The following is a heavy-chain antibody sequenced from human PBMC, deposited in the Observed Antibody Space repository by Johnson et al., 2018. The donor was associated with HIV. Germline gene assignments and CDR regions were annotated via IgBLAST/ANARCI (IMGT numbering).Heavy chain of an antibody. Sequence: VQLVESGGGLVQPGGSLRLSCAASGFTFSSYDMYWVRQATGKGLEWVSGIGTAGDTYYPGSVKGRVTIFRENATNSLYIQMNSLRAGDTAVYYCAREGWETGGAFDIWGQGTMVTVSA. J-gene: IGHJ3*02. D-gene: IGHD1-26*01. CDR1: GFTFSSYD. V-gene: IGHV3-13*01. CDR3: AREGWETGGAFDI. CDR2: IGTAGDT.